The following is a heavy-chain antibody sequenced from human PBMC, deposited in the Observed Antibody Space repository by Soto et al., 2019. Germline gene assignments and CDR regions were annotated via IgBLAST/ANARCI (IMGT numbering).Heavy chain of an antibody. CDR3: ARQASTIFGVVKDYYYYYGMDV. D-gene: IGHD3-3*01. J-gene: IGHJ6*02. V-gene: IGHV5-51*01. CDR1: GYSFTSYW. CDR2: IYPGDSDT. Sequence: GESLKISCKGSGYSFTSYWIGWVCQMPGKGLECMGIIYPGDSDTRYSPSFQGQVTISADKSISTAYLQWSSLRASDTAMYYCARQASTIFGVVKDYYYYYGMDVWGQGTTVTVSS.